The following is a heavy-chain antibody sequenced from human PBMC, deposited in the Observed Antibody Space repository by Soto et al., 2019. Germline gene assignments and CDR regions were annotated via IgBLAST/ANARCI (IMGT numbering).Heavy chain of an antibody. Sequence: ASVKVSCKASGYTFTSYGISWVRQAPGQGLEWMGWISAYNGNTNYAQKLQGRATMTTDTSTSTAYMELRSLRSDDTAVYYCARVELLLWFGELSLHWFDPWGQGTLVTVSS. CDR2: ISAYNGNT. CDR3: ARVELLLWFGELSLHWFDP. J-gene: IGHJ5*02. D-gene: IGHD3-10*01. V-gene: IGHV1-18*01. CDR1: GYTFTSYG.